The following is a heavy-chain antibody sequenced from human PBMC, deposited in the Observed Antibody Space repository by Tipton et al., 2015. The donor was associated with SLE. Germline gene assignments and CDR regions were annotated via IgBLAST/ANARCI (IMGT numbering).Heavy chain of an antibody. D-gene: IGHD6-13*01. CDR2: INHSGST. V-gene: IGHV4-34*01. CDR1: GGSINNYY. J-gene: IGHJ6*03. Sequence: TLSLTCTVSGGSINNYYWSWIRQPPGKGLEWFGEINHSGSTIYNPSLKSRVTITVDTSKHQFSLKLSSVTAADTAVYYCARVYSSSWYYYYYYMDVWGTGTTVTVSS. CDR3: ARVYSSSWYYYYYYMDV.